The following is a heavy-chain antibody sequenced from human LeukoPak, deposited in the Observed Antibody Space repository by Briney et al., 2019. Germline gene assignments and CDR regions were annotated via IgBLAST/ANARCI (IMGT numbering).Heavy chain of an antibody. J-gene: IGHJ4*02. V-gene: IGHV3-23*01. CDR3: AKDLVSHRSVGSSEKVDY. CDR2: ILGGGDTT. Sequence: GGSLRLSCAASGFTFSSYSMNWVRQAPGKGLEWVSAILGGGDTTSYADSVKGRFTISRDNSKNTLHLQMNSLSAEDTAVYYCAKDLVSHRSVGSSEKVDYWGQGILVIVSS. CDR1: GFTFSSYS. D-gene: IGHD3-10*01.